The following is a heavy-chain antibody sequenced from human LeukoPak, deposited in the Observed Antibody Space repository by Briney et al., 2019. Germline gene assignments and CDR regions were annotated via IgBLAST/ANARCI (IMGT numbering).Heavy chain of an antibody. CDR3: ARQKGRIAVAVDY. Sequence: PGGSLRLSCAASGFTFSSYEMNWVRQAPGKGLEWVSYISSSGSTTYYAASVKGRFTISRDNAKNSLYLQMNSLRVEDTAVYYCARQKGRIAVAVDYWGQGTLVTVSS. V-gene: IGHV3-48*03. CDR2: ISSSGSTT. J-gene: IGHJ4*02. CDR1: GFTFSSYE. D-gene: IGHD6-19*01.